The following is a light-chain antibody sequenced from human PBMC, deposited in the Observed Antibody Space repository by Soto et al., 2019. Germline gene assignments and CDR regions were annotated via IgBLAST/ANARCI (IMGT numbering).Light chain of an antibody. CDR3: QQYTNTNNPWM. V-gene: IGKV1-5*01. CDR2: DAS. Sequence: DIPVTQSPPTLSASVGDRVTITCRASQTISTWMAWYQQKPGNAPKLLVYDASTLQSGVASRFSGSGSGTEFTLIISGLQPDDSATYYCQQYTNTNNPWMFGQGTKVEI. J-gene: IGKJ1*01. CDR1: QTISTW.